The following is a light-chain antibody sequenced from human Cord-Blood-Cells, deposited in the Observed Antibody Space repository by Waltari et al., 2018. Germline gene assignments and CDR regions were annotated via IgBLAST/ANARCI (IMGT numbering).Light chain of an antibody. CDR3: QQSYSTPWT. J-gene: IGKJ1*01. CDR2: AAS. Sequence: DIQMTQSPSSLSESVGDRVTITCRASQSISSYFNWYQQKPGKAPKLLIYAASSLQSGVPSRFSGSGSGTDFTLTISSLQPEDFATYYCQQSYSTPWTFGQGTKVEIK. V-gene: IGKV1-39*01. CDR1: QSISSY.